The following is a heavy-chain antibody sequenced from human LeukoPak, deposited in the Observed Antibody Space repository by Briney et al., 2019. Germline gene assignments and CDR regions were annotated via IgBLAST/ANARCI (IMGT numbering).Heavy chain of an antibody. CDR1: GFTFSDTW. V-gene: IGHV3-74*01. D-gene: IGHD5-12*01. J-gene: IGHJ4*02. CDR3: ARGPSGYHNT. Sequence: GGSLRLSCAASGFTFSDTWMHWVRQAPGEGLVWVSRIRSDGSDTRYAESVKGRFTISRDNSKNTLYLQMNSLRAEDTAVYYCARGPSGYHNTGGQGTLVTVSS. CDR2: IRSDGSDT.